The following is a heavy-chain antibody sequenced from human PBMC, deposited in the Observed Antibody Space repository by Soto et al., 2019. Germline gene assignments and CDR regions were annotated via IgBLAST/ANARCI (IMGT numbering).Heavy chain of an antibody. Sequence: GGSLRLSCAASGFNVNSDYMNWVRQTPGKGLEWVASIYSGETTYYADSVRGRFTISSDKSKNTLYFQLSSLRIEDTAVYYCTRDGRGLGRLSLFEYWGQGVLVTAPQ. J-gene: IGHJ4*02. CDR1: GFNVNSDY. CDR3: TRDGRGLGRLSLFEY. V-gene: IGHV3-53*01. D-gene: IGHD2-21*02. CDR2: IYSGETT.